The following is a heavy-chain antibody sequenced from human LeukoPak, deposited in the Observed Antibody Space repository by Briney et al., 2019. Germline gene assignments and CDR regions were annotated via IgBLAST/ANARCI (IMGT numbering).Heavy chain of an antibody. CDR3: ARGVRIENAAIYYMDI. CDR1: GGSISSYS. Sequence: SETLSLNCSVSGGSISSYSWSWIRQSPGKGLEWIGYIHFTGNTKYNPSLRSRVIISLHTPNNQFSLRLSSVTAADTAVYYCARGVRIENAAIYYMDIWGEGAKVTVSS. J-gene: IGHJ6*03. V-gene: IGHV4-59*01. CDR2: IHFTGNT. D-gene: IGHD2/OR15-2a*01.